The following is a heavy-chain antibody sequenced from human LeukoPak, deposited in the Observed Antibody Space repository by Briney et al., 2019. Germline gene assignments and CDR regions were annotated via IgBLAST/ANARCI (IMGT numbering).Heavy chain of an antibody. CDR3: ARALIVVVPAAHDY. J-gene: IGHJ4*02. CDR2: ISAYNGNT. Sequence: GASVKVSCKASGYTFTSYGISWVRQAPGQGLEWMGWISAYNGNTNYAQKLQGRVTMTTDTSTSTAYLELRRLRSDDTAVYYCARALIVVVPAAHDYWGQGTLVTVSS. CDR1: GYTFTSYG. D-gene: IGHD2-2*01. V-gene: IGHV1-18*01.